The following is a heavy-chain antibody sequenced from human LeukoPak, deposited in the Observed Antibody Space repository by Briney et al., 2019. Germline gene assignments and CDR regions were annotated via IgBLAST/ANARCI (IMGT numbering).Heavy chain of an antibody. V-gene: IGHV1-2*02. CDR2: INPNSGGT. D-gene: IGHD3-10*01. CDR1: GYTFTGYY. Sequence: ASVKVSCKASGYTFTGYYMHWVRQAPGQGLEWMGWINPNSGGTNYAQKFQGRVTMTRDTSISTAYMELSRLRSDDTAVYYCAREFMGLDAFDIWGQGTMVTASS. CDR3: AREFMGLDAFDI. J-gene: IGHJ3*02.